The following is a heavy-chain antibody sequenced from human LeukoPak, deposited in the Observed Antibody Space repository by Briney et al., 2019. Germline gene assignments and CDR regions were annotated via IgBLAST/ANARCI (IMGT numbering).Heavy chain of an antibody. D-gene: IGHD5-24*01. V-gene: IGHV3-30*02. CDR2: IRYDGSNK. CDR1: GFTFSSYG. Sequence: GGSLRLSCAASGFTFSSYGMHWVRQAPGKGLEWVAFIRYDGSNKYYADSVKGRFTISRDNSKNTLYLQMNSLRAEDTAVYYCARASYGDGYNSPFDYWGQGTLVTVSS. CDR3: ARASYGDGYNSPFDY. J-gene: IGHJ4*02.